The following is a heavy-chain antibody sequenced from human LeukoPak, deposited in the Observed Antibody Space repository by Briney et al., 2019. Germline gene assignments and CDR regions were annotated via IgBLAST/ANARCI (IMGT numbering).Heavy chain of an antibody. CDR1: GGSISSYY. D-gene: IGHD3-10*01. J-gene: IGHJ5*02. CDR3: ARDVYGSGRRWFDP. V-gene: IGHV4-59*01. Sequence: PSETLSLTCTVSGGSISSYYWSWIRQPPGKGLEWIGYIYYSWSTNYNPSLKSRVTISVDTSKNQFSLKLSSVTAADTAVYYCARDVYGSGRRWFDPWGQGTLVTVSS. CDR2: IYYSWST.